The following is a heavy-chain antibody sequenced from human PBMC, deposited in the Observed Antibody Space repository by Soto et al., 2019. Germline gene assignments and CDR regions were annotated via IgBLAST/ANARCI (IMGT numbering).Heavy chain of an antibody. D-gene: IGHD6-19*01. V-gene: IGHV4-34*01. CDR3: ARGLGFSAGWFDP. J-gene: IGHJ5*02. Sequence: SETLSLTCAVYGGSFSGYYWSWIRQPPGKGLEWIGEINHSGSTNYNPSLKSRVTISVDTSKNQFSLKLSSVTAADTAVYYCARGLGFSAGWFDPWGQGTLVTVSS. CDR1: GGSFSGYY. CDR2: INHSGST.